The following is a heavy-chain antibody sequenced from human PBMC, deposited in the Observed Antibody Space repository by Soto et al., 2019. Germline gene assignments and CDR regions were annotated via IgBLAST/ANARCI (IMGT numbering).Heavy chain of an antibody. Sequence: SGPTLVNPTQTLTLTCTFSVFSLSTSGVGVGWIRQPPGKALVWLALIYWDDDKRYSPSLKSRLTITKDTSKNQVVLTMTNMDPVDTATYYCAHRPTLLWFGELRVGNWFDPWGQGTLVTVSS. CDR2: IYWDDDK. CDR3: AHRPTLLWFGELRVGNWFDP. V-gene: IGHV2-5*02. D-gene: IGHD3-10*01. J-gene: IGHJ5*02. CDR1: VFSLSTSGVG.